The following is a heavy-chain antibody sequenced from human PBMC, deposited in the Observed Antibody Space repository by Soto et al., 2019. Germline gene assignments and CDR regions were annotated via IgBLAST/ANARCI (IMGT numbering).Heavy chain of an antibody. CDR3: ARDQHGHFDFDF. Sequence: QVQLVQSGPELKRPWASVKLSCKESGYSFTDHNIHWGRQAPGQGLECMGIINPAGGSTNYARKFQDRLTITRDASTATVYMVLSSLRSDDTAVIFCARDQHGHFDFDFWGQGTLVTVSS. J-gene: IGHJ4*02. CDR2: INPAGGST. D-gene: IGHD2-8*01. CDR1: GYSFTDHN. V-gene: IGHV1-46*01.